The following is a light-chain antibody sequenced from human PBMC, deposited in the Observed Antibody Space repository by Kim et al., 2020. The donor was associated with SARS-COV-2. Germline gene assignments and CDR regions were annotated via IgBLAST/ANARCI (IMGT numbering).Light chain of an antibody. V-gene: IGKV1-5*01. CDR1: QGITNW. CDR2: DAS. CDR3: QQYNSYSPWT. Sequence: DIQMTQSPSPLSASVGDRVTITCRASQGITNWLTWYQQKPGKAPKLLIYDASTLETGVPSRFSGSGSGTDYTLTISSLQPEDSATYYCQQYNSYSPWTFGQGTKVDIK. J-gene: IGKJ1*01.